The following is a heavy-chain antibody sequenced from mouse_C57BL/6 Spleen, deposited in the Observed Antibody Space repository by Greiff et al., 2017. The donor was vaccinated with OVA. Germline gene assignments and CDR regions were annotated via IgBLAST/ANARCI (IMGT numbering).Heavy chain of an antibody. D-gene: IGHD2-5*01. V-gene: IGHV5-4*03. CDR1: GFTFSSYA. J-gene: IGHJ4*01. CDR3: ARGGYYSNYDYYAMDY. CDR2: ISDGGSYT. Sequence: DVMLVESGGGLVKPGGSLKLSCAASGFTFSSYAMSWVRQTPEKRLEWVATISDGGSYTYYPDNVKGRFTISRDNAKNNLYLQMSHLKSEDTAMYYCARGGYYSNYDYYAMDYWGQGTSVTVSS.